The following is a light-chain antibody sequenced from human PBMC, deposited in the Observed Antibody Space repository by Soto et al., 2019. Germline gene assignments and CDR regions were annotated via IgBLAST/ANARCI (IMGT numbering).Light chain of an antibody. Sequence: DIQLTQSPSFLSASVGDRVTITCRASQGISSYVAWYQQKPGKAPKLLIYDASTLQSGVPSRFSGSGSGTEFTLTISSLQPDDVATYYCQQLNSYPPLFTFGPGTKVDIK. V-gene: IGKV1-9*01. CDR2: DAS. CDR3: QQLNSYPPLFT. CDR1: QGISSY. J-gene: IGKJ3*01.